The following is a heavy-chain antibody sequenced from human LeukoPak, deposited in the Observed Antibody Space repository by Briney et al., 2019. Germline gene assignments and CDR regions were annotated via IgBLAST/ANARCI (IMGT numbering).Heavy chain of an antibody. D-gene: IGHD1-1*01. CDR1: GFSFRNYA. CDR2: ISSSGSTI. Sequence: GGSLRLSCAASGFSFRNYAMSWVRQAPGKGLEWVSYISSSGSTIYYADSVKGRFTISRDNAKNSLYLQMNSLRAEDTAVYYCATLVNYWSFDYWGQGTLVTVSS. CDR3: ATLVNYWSFDY. V-gene: IGHV3-48*03. J-gene: IGHJ4*02.